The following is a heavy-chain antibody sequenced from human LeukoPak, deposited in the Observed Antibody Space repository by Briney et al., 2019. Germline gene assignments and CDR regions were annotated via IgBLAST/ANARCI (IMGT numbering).Heavy chain of an antibody. D-gene: IGHD2-2*01. CDR3: ARDGRYCSSTSCSNDY. CDR2: ISANNGNT. V-gene: IGHV1-18*01. Sequence: ASVKVSCKASGYTFTSYGISWVRQAPGQGLEWMGWISANNGNTRYPQNLQGRVTLTTDTPTSTAYMELRSLRSDDTAVYYCARDGRYCSSTSCSNDYWGQGTLVTVSS. J-gene: IGHJ4*02. CDR1: GYTFTSYG.